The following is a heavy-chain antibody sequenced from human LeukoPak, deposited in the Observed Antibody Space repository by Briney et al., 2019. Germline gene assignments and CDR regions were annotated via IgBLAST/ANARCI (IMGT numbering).Heavy chain of an antibody. CDR2: IIAIFGTS. Sequence: SSVKVSCKASGGTFSSYAISWVRQAPGQGLEWMGRIIAIFGTSNYAQKFKGRVTITTDESHRTAHMEVSSLRSEDTAVYYCASAPRGSYNWFDPWGQGTLVTVSS. CDR1: GGTFSSYA. J-gene: IGHJ5*02. CDR3: ASAPRGSYNWFDP. V-gene: IGHV1-69*05.